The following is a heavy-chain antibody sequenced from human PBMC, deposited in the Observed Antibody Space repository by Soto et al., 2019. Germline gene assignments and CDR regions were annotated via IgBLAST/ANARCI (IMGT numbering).Heavy chain of an antibody. CDR2: ISGGGDII. D-gene: IGHD6-25*01. CDR3: SGDPRLADY. J-gene: IGHJ4*02. V-gene: IGHV3-11*01. CDR1: GFTFSDHY. Sequence: QVQLVESGGGLVKPGGSLRLSCAASGFTFSDHYMTWIRQAPGKGPEWLSYISGGGDIISYADSVKGRFIISRDNAKRSLYLQMNSLTVEDTAVYYCSGDPRLADYWGQGTLVTVSS.